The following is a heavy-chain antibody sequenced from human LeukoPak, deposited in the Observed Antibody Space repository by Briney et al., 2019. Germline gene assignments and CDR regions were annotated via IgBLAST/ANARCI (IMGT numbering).Heavy chain of an antibody. CDR3: ARDVALPSYYYGMDV. D-gene: IGHD5-12*01. CDR1: GFTFSSYA. J-gene: IGHJ6*02. Sequence: PGGSLRLSCAASGFTFSSYAMHWVRQAPGKGLEWVAVISYDGSNKYYADSVKGRFTISRDNSKNMLYLQMNSLRAEDTAVYYCARDVALPSYYYGMDVWGQGTTVTVSS. V-gene: IGHV3-30-3*01. CDR2: ISYDGSNK.